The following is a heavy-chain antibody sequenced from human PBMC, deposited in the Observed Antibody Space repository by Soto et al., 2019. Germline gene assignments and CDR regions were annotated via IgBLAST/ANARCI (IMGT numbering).Heavy chain of an antibody. Sequence: GGSLRLSCAASGFTFSNAWMNWVRQAPGKGKEWVGRIKSKTDGGTTDYAAPVKGRFTISRDDSKNTLYLQMKSMKTEDPAFYYCTLQPPVYFTFDSWAQGTLVTV. CDR2: IKSKTDGGTT. D-gene: IGHD3-3*01. CDR1: GFTFSNAW. V-gene: IGHV3-15*07. CDR3: TLQPPVYFTFDS. J-gene: IGHJ4*02.